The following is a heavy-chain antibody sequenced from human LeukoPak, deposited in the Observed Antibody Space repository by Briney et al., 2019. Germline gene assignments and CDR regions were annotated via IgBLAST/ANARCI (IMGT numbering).Heavy chain of an antibody. V-gene: IGHV1-18*04. J-gene: IGHJ3*02. CDR2: ISAYNGNT. CDR1: GYTFTSYG. Sequence: GASVKVSCKASGYTFTSYGISWVRQAPGQGLEWMGWISAYNGNTNYAQKLQGRVTMTTDTPTSTAYMELRSLRSDDTAVYYCARDCLRLGLGVGGSCYSGRDAFDIWGQGTMVTVSS. CDR3: ARDCLRLGLGVGGSCYSGRDAFDI. D-gene: IGHD2-15*01.